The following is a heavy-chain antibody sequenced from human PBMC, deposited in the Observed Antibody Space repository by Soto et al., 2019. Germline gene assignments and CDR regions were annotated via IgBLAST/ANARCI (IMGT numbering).Heavy chain of an antibody. CDR3: ARNYSSSWKYLDY. CDR1: GFTFDSHT. Sequence: QVHLVESGGGVVQPGRSLTLSCAASGFTFDSHTMHRVRQTPGQGLEWVALISYDGSLQDHADAVKGRFTISRDNGKNPLFLEMNILRPEDSAVYYCARNYSSSWKYLDYWGQGTLVTVSS. D-gene: IGHD6-13*01. J-gene: IGHJ4*02. V-gene: IGHV3-30*04. CDR2: ISYDGSLQ.